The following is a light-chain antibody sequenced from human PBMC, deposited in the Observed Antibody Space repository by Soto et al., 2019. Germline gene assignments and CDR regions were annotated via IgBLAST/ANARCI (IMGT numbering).Light chain of an antibody. J-gene: IGKJ1*01. CDR1: QSINTW. CDR3: QQYNSYTWT. V-gene: IGKV1-5*03. CDR2: AAS. Sequence: DIQMTQSPSALSASIGDRITITCRASQSINTWLAWYQQKPGKAPNLLIYAASTLESGVPSRFSGSGSGTEFTLTISSLQPDDFATYYCQQYNSYTWTFGQGTKVDI.